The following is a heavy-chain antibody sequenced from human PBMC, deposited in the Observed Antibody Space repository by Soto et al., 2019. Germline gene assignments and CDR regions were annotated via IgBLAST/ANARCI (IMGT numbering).Heavy chain of an antibody. Sequence: EVQLVESGGGLVQPGGSLRLSCAASGFTFSSYWMHWVRQAPGKGLVWVSRINSDGSSTSYADSVKGRFTISRDNAKNTLYLQMNSLRAEDTAAYYCARDPPEVQWLGVRPDYWGQGTLVTVSS. CDR1: GFTFSSYW. CDR2: INSDGSST. J-gene: IGHJ4*02. V-gene: IGHV3-74*01. D-gene: IGHD6-19*01. CDR3: ARDPPEVQWLGVRPDY.